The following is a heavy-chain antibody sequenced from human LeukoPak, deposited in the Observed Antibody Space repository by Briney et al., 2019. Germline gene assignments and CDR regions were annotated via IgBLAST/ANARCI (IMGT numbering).Heavy chain of an antibody. Sequence: TGGSLRLSCAASGFTFSSYAMSWVRQAPGKGLEWVSGISGSGGSTYYADSVEGRFTISRDNSKNTLYLQMTSLRAEDTAVYYCAKDQVWIVVGSFDYWGQGTLVTVSS. V-gene: IGHV3-23*01. CDR2: ISGSGGST. CDR1: GFTFSSYA. CDR3: AKDQVWIVVGSFDY. D-gene: IGHD3-22*01. J-gene: IGHJ4*02.